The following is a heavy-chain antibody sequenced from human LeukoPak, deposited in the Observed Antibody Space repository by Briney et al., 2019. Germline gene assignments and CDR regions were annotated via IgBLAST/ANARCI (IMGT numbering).Heavy chain of an antibody. J-gene: IGHJ4*02. V-gene: IGHV1-8*03. CDR1: GYTFTSYD. CDR3: ARGHRGRQQLVGSRSFDY. CDR2: MNPNSGNT. Sequence: GASVKVSCKASGYTFTSYDINWVRQATGQGLEWMGWMNPNSGNTGYAQKFQGRVTITRSTSISTAYMELSSLRSEDTAVYYCARGHRGRQQLVGSRSFDYWGQGTLVTVSS. D-gene: IGHD6-13*01.